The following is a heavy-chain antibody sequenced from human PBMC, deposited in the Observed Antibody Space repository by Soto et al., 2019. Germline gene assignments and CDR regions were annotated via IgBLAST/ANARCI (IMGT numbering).Heavy chain of an antibody. CDR3: ARAYLGRLPRRADYYFAMDV. J-gene: IGHJ6*02. V-gene: IGHV3-13*05. CDR1: GFTFSAYD. D-gene: IGHD1-26*01. Sequence: GGSLRLSCAASGFTFSAYDMHWVRQTTGKGLEWVSAIGAADDPYYLGSVKGRFTISRENAKNSLYLQMNSLRAEDTAVYYCARAYLGRLPRRADYYFAMDVWGQGTTVTVSS. CDR2: IGAADDP.